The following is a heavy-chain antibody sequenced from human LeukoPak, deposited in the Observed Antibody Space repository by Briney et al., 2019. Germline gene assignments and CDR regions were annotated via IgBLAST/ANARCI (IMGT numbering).Heavy chain of an antibody. CDR3: ARDIGGSYTAIDY. Sequence: PGGSLRLSCAASGFTFSSYAMSWVRQAPGKGLEWVSVIYSGGSKDYADSVKGRFNISRDNSKNTVYLQMNSLRAEDTAVYYCARDIGGSYTAIDYWGQGTLVTVSS. CDR1: GFTFSSYA. D-gene: IGHD1-26*01. V-gene: IGHV3-66*01. CDR2: IYSGGSK. J-gene: IGHJ4*02.